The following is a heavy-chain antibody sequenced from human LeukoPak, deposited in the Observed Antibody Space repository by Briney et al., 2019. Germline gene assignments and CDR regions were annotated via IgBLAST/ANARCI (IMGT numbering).Heavy chain of an antibody. CDR2: ISAYNGNT. V-gene: IGHV1-18*01. J-gene: IGHJ4*02. Sequence: ASVKVSCKASGYTFTSYGISWVRQAPGQGLEWMGWISAYNGNTNYAQKLQGRVTMTTDTSTSTAYMELRSLRSDDTAVYYCAREYSSSSDPYYFDYWGQGTLVTVSS. CDR1: GYTFTSYG. D-gene: IGHD6-6*01. CDR3: AREYSSSSDPYYFDY.